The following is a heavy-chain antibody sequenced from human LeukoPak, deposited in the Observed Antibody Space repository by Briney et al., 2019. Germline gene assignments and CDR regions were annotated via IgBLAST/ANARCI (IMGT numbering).Heavy chain of an antibody. D-gene: IGHD3-16*01. J-gene: IGHJ4*02. V-gene: IGHV3-30*18. CDR2: ISYDGSNK. CDR1: GFTFSSYG. Sequence: GRSLRLSCAASGFTFSSYGMHWVRQAPGKGLEWVAVISYDGSNKYYADSVKGRFTISRDNSKNTLYLQMNSLRAEDTAVYYCAKDKVWVAGDYVDYWGQGTLVTVSS. CDR3: AKDKVWVAGDYVDY.